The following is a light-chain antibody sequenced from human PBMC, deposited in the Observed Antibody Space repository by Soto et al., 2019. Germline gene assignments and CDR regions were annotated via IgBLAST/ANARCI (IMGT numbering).Light chain of an antibody. V-gene: IGKV3-20*01. Sequence: EIVLTQSPGTLSLSPGERATLSCKASQSASSSYLAWYQQKPGQAPRLLIYGASSRGTGFPVRFSGSGSGSDFTVSSRRLESLDFAVYYCQNYGSSPFGPGTKVDIK. CDR3: QNYGSSP. CDR1: QSASSSY. CDR2: GAS. J-gene: IGKJ3*01.